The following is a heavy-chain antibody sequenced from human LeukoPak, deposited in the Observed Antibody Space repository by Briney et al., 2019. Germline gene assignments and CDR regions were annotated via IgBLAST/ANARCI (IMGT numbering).Heavy chain of an antibody. D-gene: IGHD3-3*01. CDR2: ISGSGGST. V-gene: IGHV3-23*01. J-gene: IGHJ4*02. CDR1: GFTFSSYA. CDR3: AKESLDAVPIGY. Sequence: GGSLRLSCAASGFTFSSYAMSWVRQAPGKGLEWASAISGSGGSTYYTDSVKGRFTISRDNSKDTLYLQMNSLRAEDTAVYYCAKESLDAVPIGYWGQGTLVTVSS.